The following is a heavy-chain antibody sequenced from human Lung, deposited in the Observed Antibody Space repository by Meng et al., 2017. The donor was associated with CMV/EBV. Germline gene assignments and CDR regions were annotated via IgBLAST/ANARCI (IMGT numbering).Heavy chain of an antibody. V-gene: IGHV3-23*01. Sequence: GGSLRLXCAASGFTFSSSAMSWVRQAPGKGLEWVSAITASGGSTYHADSVRGRFTISRDNSKNTLYLQLNSLRVEDTAVYYCAKAFSSSWYREYYDYWGQGTLVTFSS. D-gene: IGHD6-13*01. J-gene: IGHJ4*02. CDR1: GFTFSSSA. CDR3: AKAFSSSWYREYYDY. CDR2: ITASGGST.